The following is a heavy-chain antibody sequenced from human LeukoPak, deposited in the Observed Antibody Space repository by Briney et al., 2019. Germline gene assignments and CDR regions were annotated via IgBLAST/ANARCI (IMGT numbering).Heavy chain of an antibody. CDR2: INLDGSEK. CDR3: ARDSEKSSSFAFDI. D-gene: IGHD6-13*01. Sequence: GGSLRLSCAASGFTFSNVWMSWVRQAPGKGPEWVANINLDGSEKYYVDSVMGRFAVSRDNAENSLYLQINSLRAEDTAVYFCARDSEKSSSFAFDIWGQGTMVTVSS. V-gene: IGHV3-7*01. J-gene: IGHJ3*02. CDR1: GFTFSNVW.